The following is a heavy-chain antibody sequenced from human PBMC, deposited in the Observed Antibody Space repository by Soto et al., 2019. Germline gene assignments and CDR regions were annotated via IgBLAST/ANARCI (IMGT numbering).Heavy chain of an antibody. CDR3: ARCLHCSNGGRFDP. CDR1: GVSIGSPNW. D-gene: IGHD2-8*01. J-gene: IGHJ5*02. Sequence: SETLSLTSAVSGVSIGSPNWWTWVRQDPEKGLEWIGEMWPSGGTTYNPSLRNRVTISVDNSKNHLSLTLTSVTAADTAIYYCARCLHCSNGGRFDPWGQGALVTVSS. V-gene: IGHV4-4*02. CDR2: MWPSGGT.